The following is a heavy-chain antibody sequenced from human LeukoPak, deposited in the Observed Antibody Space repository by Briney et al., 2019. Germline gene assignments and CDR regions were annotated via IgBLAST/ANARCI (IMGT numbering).Heavy chain of an antibody. V-gene: IGHV3-30-3*01. D-gene: IGHD2-21*02. Sequence: PGGSLRLSCAASGFTFSSYAMHWVRQAPGKGLEWVAGISYDGSNKYYADSVKGRFTISRDNSKNTLYLQMNSLRAEDTAVYYCARAVYCGGDCYVGSFDYWGQGTLVTVSS. CDR1: GFTFSSYA. J-gene: IGHJ4*02. CDR3: ARAVYCGGDCYVGSFDY. CDR2: ISYDGSNK.